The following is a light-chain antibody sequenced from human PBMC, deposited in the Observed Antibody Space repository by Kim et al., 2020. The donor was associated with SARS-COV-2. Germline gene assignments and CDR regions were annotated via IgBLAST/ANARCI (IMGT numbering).Light chain of an antibody. CDR2: YDS. CDR3: QVWGRSIDHRV. J-gene: IGLJ3*02. CDR1: NIGSKS. V-gene: IGLV3-21*04. Sequence: SYELTQPPSVSVAPGKTARITCGGNNIGSKSVHWYQQKPGQAPVLVIYYDSDRPSGIPERFSGSNSGNTATLTISRAEAGDEADYYCQVWGRSIDHRVFG.